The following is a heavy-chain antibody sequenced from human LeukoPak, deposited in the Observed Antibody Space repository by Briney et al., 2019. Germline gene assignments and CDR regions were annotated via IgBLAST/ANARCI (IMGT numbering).Heavy chain of an antibody. CDR3: AKPMVACSGGSCLFAFDI. J-gene: IGHJ3*02. CDR2: ISGSGGST. V-gene: IGHV3-23*01. Sequence: GGSLRLSCAASGFTFSSYAMSGVRQAPGKGLEWVSAISGSGGSTYYADSVKGRFTISRDNSKNTLYLQMNSLRAEDTAVYYCAKPMVACSGGSCLFAFDIWGQGTMVTVSS. D-gene: IGHD2-15*01. CDR1: GFTFSSYA.